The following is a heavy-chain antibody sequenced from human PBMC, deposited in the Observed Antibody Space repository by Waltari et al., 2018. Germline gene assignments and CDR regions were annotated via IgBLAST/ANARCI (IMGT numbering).Heavy chain of an antibody. CDR1: GYSISSGY. V-gene: IGHV1-69*01. CDR3: ARDFSYCGGDCPSGYYYGMDV. J-gene: IGHJ6*02. Sequence: QVQLQESGPGLVKPSETLSLTCAVSGYSISSGYYWGWIRKPPGKGLEWMGWIIPIFGTANDAQKFQGRVTITTDESTSTAYMELSSLRSEDTAVYYCARDFSYCGGDCPSGYYYGMDVWGQGTTVTVSS. CDR2: IIPIFGTA. D-gene: IGHD2-21*01.